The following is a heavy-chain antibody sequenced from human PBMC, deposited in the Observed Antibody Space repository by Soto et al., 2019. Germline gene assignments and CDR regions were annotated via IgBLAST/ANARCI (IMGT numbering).Heavy chain of an antibody. V-gene: IGHV3-33*01. Sequence: GGSLRLSCAASGFTFSSYGMHWVRQAPGKGLEWVAVIWYDGSNKYYADSVKGRFTISRDNSKNTLYLQMNSLRAEDTAVYYCARSGEGGYTADYYYGMDVWGQGTTVTVSS. CDR3: ARSGEGGYTADYYYGMDV. J-gene: IGHJ6*02. CDR1: GFTFSSYG. CDR2: IWYDGSNK. D-gene: IGHD5-18*01.